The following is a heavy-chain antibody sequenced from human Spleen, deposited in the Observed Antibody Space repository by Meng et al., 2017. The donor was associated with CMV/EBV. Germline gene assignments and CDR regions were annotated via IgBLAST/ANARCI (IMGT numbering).Heavy chain of an antibody. CDR1: GFTFSSYS. CDR3: AGFGVAITNGLDV. CDR2: ISSSSSHI. Sequence: SCAASGFTFSSYSMSWVRQAPGKGLEWVSSISSSSSHIYDADSLKGRFTISRDNAKNSLYLQMDSLRAEDTAVYYCAGFGVAITNGLDVWGQGTTVTVSS. V-gene: IGHV3-21*01. D-gene: IGHD3-3*01. J-gene: IGHJ6*02.